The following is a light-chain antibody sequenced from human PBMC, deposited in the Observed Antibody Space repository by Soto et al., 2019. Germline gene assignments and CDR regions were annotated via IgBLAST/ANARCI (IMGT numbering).Light chain of an antibody. V-gene: IGKV1-5*03. CDR3: QQYNSYPYT. CDR2: KAS. J-gene: IGKJ2*01. Sequence: DIQLTQSPSTLSASVGDRVTITCRASQSISSWLAWYQQIPGKAPKLLIYKASSLESGVPSRFSGSGSGTEFTLTISSLQPDDFATYYCQQYNSYPYTFGQGTKLEIK. CDR1: QSISSW.